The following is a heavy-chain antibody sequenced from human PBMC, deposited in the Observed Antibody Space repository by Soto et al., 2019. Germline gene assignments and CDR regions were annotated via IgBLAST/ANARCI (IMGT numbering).Heavy chain of an antibody. CDR3: ARFPYYDFWSGYGMDV. CDR1: GGSISSYY. V-gene: IGHV4-4*07. Sequence: LSLTCTVSGGSISSYYWSWIRQPAGKGLEWIGRIYTSGSTNYNPSLKSRVTMSVDTSKNQFSLKLSSVTAADTAVYYCARFPYYDFWSGYGMDVWGQGTTVTVSS. CDR2: IYTSGST. D-gene: IGHD3-3*01. J-gene: IGHJ6*02.